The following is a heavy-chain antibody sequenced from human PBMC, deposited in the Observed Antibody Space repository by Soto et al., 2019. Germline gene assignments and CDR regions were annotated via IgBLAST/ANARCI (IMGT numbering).Heavy chain of an antibody. CDR1: GYTFTSYV. V-gene: IGHV1-18*01. J-gene: IGHJ6*02. D-gene: IGHD6-19*01. Sequence: QVQLVQSGAEVKKPGASVKVSCRASGYTFTSYVISWVRQAPGQGLEWMGWISAYNGNTNFAQKLQGRVTMTTDTSTSTAYMELGSLGSDDTAVDYCARVVATVAGPYGMDVWGQGTTVTVSS. CDR3: ARVVATVAGPYGMDV. CDR2: ISAYNGNT.